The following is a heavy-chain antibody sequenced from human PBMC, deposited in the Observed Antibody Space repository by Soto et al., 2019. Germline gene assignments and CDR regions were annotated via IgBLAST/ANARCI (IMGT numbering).Heavy chain of an antibody. J-gene: IGHJ4*02. CDR2: ISGSGGRT. Sequence: GGSLRLSGAACGFPFSSYSMNWVRQATGKGLEWVSAISGSGGRTYYADSVKGGFTISRDNSKNTLYLQMNRLRAEDTSVYYCAPRSDYRDGDFAYWGQGTPVTVSS. CDR1: GFPFSSYS. CDR3: APRSDYRDGDFAY. V-gene: IGHV3-23*01. D-gene: IGHD4-17*01.